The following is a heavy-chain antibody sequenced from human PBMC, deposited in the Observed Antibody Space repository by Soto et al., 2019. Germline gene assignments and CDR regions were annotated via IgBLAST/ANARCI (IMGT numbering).Heavy chain of an antibody. CDR1: SGSISSSNW. Sequence: QVQLQESGPGLVKPSGTLSLTCAVSSGSISSSNWWSWVRQPPGKGLEWIGEIYHSGSTNYNPSLKSRVTISVDKPKNQFSLKLSSVTAADTAVYYCAGVAGVVTAGGYFDYWGQGTLVTVSS. V-gene: IGHV4-4*02. CDR3: AGVAGVVTAGGYFDY. D-gene: IGHD6-13*01. J-gene: IGHJ4*02. CDR2: IYHSGST.